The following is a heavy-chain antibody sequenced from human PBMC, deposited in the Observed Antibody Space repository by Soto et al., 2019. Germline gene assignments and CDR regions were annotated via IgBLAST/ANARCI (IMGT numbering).Heavy chain of an antibody. D-gene: IGHD2-21*01. Sequence: PGGSLRLSGVASGLGVGYNYLGWVRQAPGRGLEWVSVMYAGGDTYYADSVKGRFTISRDKSEISLYLQMSSLRDEDTGVYFCVSRIPSWVFDYWGLGTLVTVSS. CDR2: MYAGGDT. CDR3: VSRIPSWVFDY. J-gene: IGHJ4*01. CDR1: GLGVGYNY. V-gene: IGHV3-53*01.